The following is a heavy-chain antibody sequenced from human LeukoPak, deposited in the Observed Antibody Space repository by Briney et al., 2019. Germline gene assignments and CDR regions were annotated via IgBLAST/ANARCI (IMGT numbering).Heavy chain of an antibody. CDR1: GYTLTELS. CDR3: ATANRDIVVVPAADAFDI. V-gene: IGHV1-24*01. CDR2: FDPGDGET. Sequence: ASVKVSCKVSGYTLTELSMHWVRQAPGKGLEWMGGFDPGDGETIYAQKFQGRVTMTEDTSTDTAYMELSSLRSEDTAVYYCATANRDIVVVPAADAFDIWGQGTMVTVSS. J-gene: IGHJ3*02. D-gene: IGHD2-2*01.